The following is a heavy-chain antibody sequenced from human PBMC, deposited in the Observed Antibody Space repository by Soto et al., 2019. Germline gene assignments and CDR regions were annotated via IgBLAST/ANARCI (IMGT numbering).Heavy chain of an antibody. CDR2: IYYSGST. CDR3: AGYHVACPLWALDI. J-gene: IGHJ3*02. D-gene: IGHD2-21*01. Sequence: QVQLQESGPGLVKPSQTMSLTCTVSGVSISSGGYYWNWIRQHPGKGLEWIGYIYYSGSTFYNLSLKSRLTISVDTSRNQCSLNLYSVTAADTAVYYCAGYHVACPLWALDIWGQGTMVTVSS. V-gene: IGHV4-31*03. CDR1: GVSISSGGYY.